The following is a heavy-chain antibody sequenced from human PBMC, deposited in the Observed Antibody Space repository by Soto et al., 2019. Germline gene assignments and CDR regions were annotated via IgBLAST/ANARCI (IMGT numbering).Heavy chain of an antibody. CDR3: ARRDYYDSNGDAMDV. J-gene: IGHJ6*02. CDR2: IYPGDSDS. V-gene: IGHV5-51*01. CDR1: GYTSNSEW. D-gene: IGHD3-22*01. Sequence: LKISRERSGYTSNSEWRGRVPQTPWKGVEWMGIIYPGDSDSRYSPSFQGQVTISADRSISTAYLQWSSLKASDSAMYYCARRDYYDSNGDAMDVWGQGSTVPGSS.